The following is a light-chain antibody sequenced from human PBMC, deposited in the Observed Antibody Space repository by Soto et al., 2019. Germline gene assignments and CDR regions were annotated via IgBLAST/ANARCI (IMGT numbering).Light chain of an antibody. CDR3: QPYGSSPVYT. J-gene: IGKJ2*01. CDR2: GAS. CDR1: QSVSSSY. Sequence: EIVLTQSPGTLSLSPGERATLSCRASQSVSSSYLAWYQQKPGQAPRLLIYGASSRATGIPDRFSGSGSGTDFTLTISRLEPEDFAVYYCQPYGSSPVYTCGQGTKLEIK. V-gene: IGKV3-20*01.